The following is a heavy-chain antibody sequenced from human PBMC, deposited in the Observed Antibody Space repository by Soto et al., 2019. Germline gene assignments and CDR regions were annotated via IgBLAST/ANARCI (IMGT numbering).Heavy chain of an antibody. CDR1: GFNFNSYT. CDR3: ARDCSGGSCYPGMDV. V-gene: IGHV3-21*01. D-gene: IGHD2-15*01. Sequence: EVQLVESGGGLVKPGGSLRLSCAASGFNFNSYTINWVRQAPGKRLEWLSSISSSGYIFSTDSVRGRFTISRDNAKNSVYRQINSLRAEDTAVYCCARDCSGGSCYPGMDVWGQGTTVTVSS. CDR2: ISSSGYI. J-gene: IGHJ6*02.